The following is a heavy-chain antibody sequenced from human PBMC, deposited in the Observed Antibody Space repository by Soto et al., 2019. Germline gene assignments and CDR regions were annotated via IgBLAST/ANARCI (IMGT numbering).Heavy chain of an antibody. CDR3: ARVPSP. J-gene: IGHJ5*02. Sequence: QLQLQESGSGLVKPSQTLSLTCAVSGGSISSGGYSWSWIRQPPGKGLEWLGYIYHSGNTYYNPSPXSXXSLSVDRSKNQFSLKLSSVTAADTAVYYCARVPSPWGQGTLVTVSS. V-gene: IGHV4-30-2*01. CDR2: IYHSGNT. CDR1: GGSISSGGYS.